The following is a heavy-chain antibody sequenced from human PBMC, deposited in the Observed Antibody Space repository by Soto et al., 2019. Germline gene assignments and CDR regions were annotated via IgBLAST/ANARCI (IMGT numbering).Heavy chain of an antibody. V-gene: IGHV1-69*01. J-gene: IGHJ5*02. CDR2: IIPLFGTT. Sequence: QVQLVQSGPEVRKPGSSVKVSCKASGGTFIRYAINWVRQAPGQGLEWMGGIIPLFGTTNYAQRFKGRVTITADESTSTAYMELSSLRAEDAAVYDCARASIHDNSWYFWFDPWGQGNLVTVSS. CDR3: ARASIHDNSWYFWFDP. CDR1: GGTFIRYA. D-gene: IGHD6-13*01.